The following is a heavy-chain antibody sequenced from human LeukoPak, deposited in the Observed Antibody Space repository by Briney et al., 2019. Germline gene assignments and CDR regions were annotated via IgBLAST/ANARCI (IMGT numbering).Heavy chain of an antibody. D-gene: IGHD5/OR15-5a*01. Sequence: GESLKISCKASGYSFTSYWIGWVRQMPGKGLEWMGIIYPGDSDTRYSPSFQGQVTISADKSISTAYLQWSSLKASDTGMYYCARILPVYDDAFDIWGQGTMVTVSS. CDR1: GYSFTSYW. J-gene: IGHJ3*02. V-gene: IGHV5-51*01. CDR2: IYPGDSDT. CDR3: ARILPVYDDAFDI.